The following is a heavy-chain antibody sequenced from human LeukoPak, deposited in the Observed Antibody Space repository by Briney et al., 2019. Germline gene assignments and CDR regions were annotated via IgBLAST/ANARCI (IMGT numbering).Heavy chain of an antibody. CDR1: GDSISSYY. CDR3: VRESSGSSGAFDI. V-gene: IGHV4-59*01. J-gene: IGHJ3*02. CDR2: IYYSGST. D-gene: IGHD1-26*01. Sequence: NPSETLSLTCTVSGDSISSYYWSWIRQPPGKGLEWIGYIYYSGSTNYNPSLKSRVTIAVDTSKNQFSLKLSSVTAADTAVYYCVRESSGSSGAFDIWGQGTMVTVSS.